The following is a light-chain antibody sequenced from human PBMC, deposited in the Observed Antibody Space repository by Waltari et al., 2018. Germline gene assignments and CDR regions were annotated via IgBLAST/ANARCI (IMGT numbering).Light chain of an antibody. V-gene: IGKV3-20*01. CDR1: QSVSSNY. J-gene: IGKJ1*01. CDR2: GAS. Sequence: EIVLTQSPGTLSLSPGERATLSCRASQSVSSNYLAWYQQKPGQAPRLLIYGASSRATGIPDRVSGSGSGTAFTLTISRLEPDDFAVYYCQEYDDSPPWTFGQGTKVEIK. CDR3: QEYDDSPPWT.